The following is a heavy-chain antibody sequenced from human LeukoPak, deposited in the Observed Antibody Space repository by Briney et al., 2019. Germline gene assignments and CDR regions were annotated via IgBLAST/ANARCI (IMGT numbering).Heavy chain of an antibody. V-gene: IGHV1-46*01. CDR1: GYTFTSNY. Sequence: ASVKVSSKASGYTFTSNYIHWVRQAPGQGLEWMGMIYPRDGSTSYAQKFQGRVTVTGDTSTSTVHMELSDLRSDDTAVYYCASPMGEYSSSSVDYWGQGTLVTVSS. CDR3: ASPMGEYSSSSVDY. J-gene: IGHJ4*02. CDR2: IYPRDGST. D-gene: IGHD6-6*01.